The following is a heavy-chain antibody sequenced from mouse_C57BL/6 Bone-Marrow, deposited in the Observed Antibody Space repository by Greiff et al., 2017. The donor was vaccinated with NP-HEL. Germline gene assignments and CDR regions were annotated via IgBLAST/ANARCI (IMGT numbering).Heavy chain of an antibody. V-gene: IGHV1-81*01. Sequence: VQLQQSGAELARPGASVKLSCKASGYTFTSSGISWVKQRTGQGLEWIGEIYPRSGNTYYNEKFKGKATLTADKSSSTAYMELRSLTSEDSAVYFCARYGNYEEYAMDYWGQGTSVTVSS. CDR2: IYPRSGNT. CDR1: GYTFTSSG. CDR3: ARYGNYEEYAMDY. J-gene: IGHJ4*01. D-gene: IGHD2-1*01.